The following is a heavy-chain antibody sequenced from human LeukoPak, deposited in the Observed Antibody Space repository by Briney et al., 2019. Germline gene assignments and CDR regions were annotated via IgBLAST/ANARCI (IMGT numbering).Heavy chain of an antibody. CDR3: AKSDVLLWFGELFPHDY. CDR1: GFTFSSYA. Sequence: GGSLRLSCAASGFTFSSYAMSWVRQAPGKGLEWVSAISGSGGSTYYADSVKGRFTISRDNSKNTLYLQMNSLRAEDTAVYYCAKSDVLLWFGELFPHDYWGQGTLVTVSS. V-gene: IGHV3-23*01. D-gene: IGHD3-10*01. CDR2: ISGSGGST. J-gene: IGHJ4*02.